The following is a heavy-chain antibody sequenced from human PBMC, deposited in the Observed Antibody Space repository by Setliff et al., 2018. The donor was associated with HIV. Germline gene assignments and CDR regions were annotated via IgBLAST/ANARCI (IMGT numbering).Heavy chain of an antibody. V-gene: IGHV1-69*10. CDR2: IIPMLGIT. CDR1: GGTFSSYA. D-gene: IGHD1-1*01. J-gene: IGHJ4*02. CDR3: ATRGRDLGFDY. Sequence: SVKVSCKASGGTFSSYAITWVRQAPGQGLECMGGIIPMLGITNYAQRFQGRLTITADEYTGTAYMELSSLRSEDTAVYYCATRGRDLGFDYWGQGTLVTVSS.